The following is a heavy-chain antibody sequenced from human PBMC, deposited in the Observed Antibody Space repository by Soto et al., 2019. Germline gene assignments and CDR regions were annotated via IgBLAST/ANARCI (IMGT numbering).Heavy chain of an antibody. CDR3: ASWSITMVRGVIRFFDY. Sequence: SETLSLTCTVSGGSISSSSYYWGWIRQPPGKGLEWIGSIYYSGSTYYNPSLKGRVTISVDTSKNRLSLKLSSVTAADTAVYYCASWSITMVRGVIRFFDYWGQGTLVTVSS. CDR2: IYYSGST. J-gene: IGHJ4*02. CDR1: GGSISSSSYY. V-gene: IGHV4-39*01. D-gene: IGHD3-10*01.